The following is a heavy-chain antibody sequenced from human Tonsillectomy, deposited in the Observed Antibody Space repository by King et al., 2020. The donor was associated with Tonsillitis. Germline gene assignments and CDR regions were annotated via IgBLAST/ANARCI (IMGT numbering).Heavy chain of an antibody. CDR3: ARRGIINYGMDV. Sequence: LQLQESGPGLVKPSETLSLTCTVSGDSISSSSYYWGWIRQPPGKGLGWIGSIYNSGSTHYNPSLKSRVTISVDTSKKQFSLKLSSLRTDDTAVYYCARRGIINYGMDVWGQGTTVIVSS. D-gene: IGHD2-15*01. CDR1: GDSISSSSYY. CDR2: IYNSGST. J-gene: IGHJ6*02. V-gene: IGHV4-39*01.